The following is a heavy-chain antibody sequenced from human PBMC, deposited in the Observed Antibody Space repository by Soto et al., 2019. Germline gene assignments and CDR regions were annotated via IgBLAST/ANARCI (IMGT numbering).Heavy chain of an antibody. V-gene: IGHV1-2*02. J-gene: IGHJ4*01. D-gene: IGHD3-3*02. CDR1: GYTFSDYC. CDR3: ARGQNKRNTFFVHDY. CDR2: IHPNSGAT. Sequence: QVLLVQSWAEVKKPGASVKVSCSASGYTFSDYCIHWVRQAPGQGLEWMGWIHPNSGATEYAQKIQGRVTRTRDTFKTTAFMDLSSLISDETAVYYCARGQNKRNTFFVHDYWGHGTLVTVSS.